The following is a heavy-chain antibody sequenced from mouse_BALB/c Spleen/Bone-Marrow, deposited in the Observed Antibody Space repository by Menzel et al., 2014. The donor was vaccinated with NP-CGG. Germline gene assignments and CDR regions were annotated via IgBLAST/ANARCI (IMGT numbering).Heavy chain of an antibody. V-gene: IGHV14-3*02. J-gene: IGHJ2*01. D-gene: IGHD2-14*01. CDR3: ASYRLRTYFDY. CDR1: GFNIKDTY. CDR2: IDPANGNT. Sequence: VQLQQSGAELVKPGASVRLSCTASGFNIKDTYIHWVKQRPEQGLEWIGRIDPANGNTKYDPKFQGKATITADTSSNTAYLQLSSLTSEDTAVYYCASYRLRTYFDYWGQGITLTVSS.